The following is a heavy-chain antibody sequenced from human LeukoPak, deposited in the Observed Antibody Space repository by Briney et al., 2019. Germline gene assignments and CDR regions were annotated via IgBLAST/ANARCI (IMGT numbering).Heavy chain of an antibody. Sequence: GGFLRLSCAASGFTFSSYAMSWVRQAPGKGLERVSAISGSGGSTYYADSVKGRFTVSRDNSKNTLYLQMNSLRAEDTAVYYCAKLTSGSGSSALFDYWGQGTLVTVSS. CDR2: ISGSGGST. V-gene: IGHV3-23*01. J-gene: IGHJ4*02. CDR3: AKLTSGSGSSALFDY. D-gene: IGHD3-10*01. CDR1: GFTFSSYA.